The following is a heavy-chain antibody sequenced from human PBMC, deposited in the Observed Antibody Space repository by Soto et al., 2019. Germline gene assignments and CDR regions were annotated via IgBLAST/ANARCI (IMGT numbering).Heavy chain of an antibody. CDR2: INPRGVTK. J-gene: IGHJ6*02. V-gene: IGHV3-48*01. CDR3: ATWHRNYYYGLDV. CDR1: GYPFDAYI. Sequence: VELVESGGGLVQTGGSLRLSCAASGYPFDAYIMNWVRRAPGKGLERVASINPRGVTKYYADSLRGRFTISRDDASSSLFLQMDSLRAEDTAVYFCATWHRNYYYGLDVWGQGTTVTVS.